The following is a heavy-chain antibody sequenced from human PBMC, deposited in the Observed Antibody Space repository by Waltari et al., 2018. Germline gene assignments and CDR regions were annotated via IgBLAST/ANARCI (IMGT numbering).Heavy chain of an antibody. CDR2: ISGSGAST. CDR1: GFTFSNSA. Sequence: EVQLLESGGGLLQPGGSLRTSCAASGFTFSNSAMNWVRQAPGKGMQLVSSISGSGASTFYTDSVKGRFIISRDNSKNTLYLQMNSLRAEDTALYYCAKVEGNGPLGIDYWGQGTLVTVSS. J-gene: IGHJ4*02. D-gene: IGHD3-16*01. CDR3: AKVEGNGPLGIDY. V-gene: IGHV3-23*01.